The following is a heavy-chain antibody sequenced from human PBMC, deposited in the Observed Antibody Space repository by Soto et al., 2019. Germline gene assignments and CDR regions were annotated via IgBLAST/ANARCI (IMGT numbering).Heavy chain of an antibody. CDR2: MNPNSGNT. Sequence: ASVQVSCKASGYTFTSYDINWVRQATGQGLEWMGWMNPNSGNTGYAQKFQGRVTMTRNTSISTAYMELSSLRSEDTAVYYCARFLGATMVYPIQDYYYMDVWGKGTTVTVSS. CDR3: ARFLGATMVYPIQDYYYMDV. D-gene: IGHD2-8*01. CDR1: GYTFTSYD. J-gene: IGHJ6*03. V-gene: IGHV1-8*01.